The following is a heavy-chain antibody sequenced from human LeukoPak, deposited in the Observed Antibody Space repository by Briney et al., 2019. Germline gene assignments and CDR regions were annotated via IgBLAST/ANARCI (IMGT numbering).Heavy chain of an antibody. CDR2: ISSSSSYI. CDR1: GFTLSSYS. V-gene: IGHV3-21*01. J-gene: IGHJ5*02. CDR3: ARGSSNIAARNNWFDP. Sequence: GESLRLSCAASGFTLSSYSMNWVRQAPGKGLEWVSSISSSSSYIYYADSVKGRFTISRDNAKKSVYLQMNSLRVEDTAMYYCARGSSNIAARNNWFDPWGQGTLVTVSS. D-gene: IGHD6-6*01.